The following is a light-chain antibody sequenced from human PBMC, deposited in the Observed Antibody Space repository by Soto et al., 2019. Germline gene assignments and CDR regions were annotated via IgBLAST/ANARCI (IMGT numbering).Light chain of an antibody. CDR2: GTS. Sequence: EVVMTQSPETLSVSPGETATLSCRASQTVSSNLAGYQQKRGQDPRLLIYGTSTRATSIPARFMGSGSGTEFTLTISSLQSEDFAVYYCQQYDKWVTFGPGTKVDLK. J-gene: IGKJ3*01. CDR3: QQYDKWVT. V-gene: IGKV3-15*01. CDR1: QTVSSN.